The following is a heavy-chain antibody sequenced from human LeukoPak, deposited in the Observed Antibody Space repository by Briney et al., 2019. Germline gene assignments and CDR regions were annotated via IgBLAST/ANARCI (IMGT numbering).Heavy chain of an antibody. Sequence: RSSETLSLTCTVSGGSISSYYWNWIRQPPGKGLEWIGYIYYTGRTDYNPSLESRVTISIDTSRTQFSLKLYSVTAADTAVYYCARASVGCSTSCYTRGGVDYWGQGTLVTVSS. CDR2: IYYTGRT. V-gene: IGHV4-59*01. D-gene: IGHD2-2*02. CDR1: GGSISSYY. J-gene: IGHJ4*02. CDR3: ARASVGCSTSCYTRGGVDY.